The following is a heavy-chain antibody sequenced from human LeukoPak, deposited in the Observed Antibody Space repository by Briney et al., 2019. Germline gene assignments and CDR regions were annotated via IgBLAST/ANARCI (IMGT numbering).Heavy chain of an antibody. Sequence: RASETLSLTCTVSGGSISSSSYYWGWIRQPPGKGLEWIGSIYYSGSTYYNPSLRCRVTISVDTSKNQFSLKLSSVTAADTAVYYCARQSYDSSGSPTFFDFWSQGTLVTVSS. CDR1: GGSISSSSYY. D-gene: IGHD3-22*01. CDR2: IYYSGST. J-gene: IGHJ4*02. V-gene: IGHV4-39*01. CDR3: ARQSYDSSGSPTFFDF.